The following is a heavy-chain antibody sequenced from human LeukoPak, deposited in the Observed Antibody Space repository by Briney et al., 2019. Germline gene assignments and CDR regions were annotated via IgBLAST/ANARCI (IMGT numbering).Heavy chain of an antibody. CDR1: DGSISSSSYY. Sequence: SETLSLTCTVSDGSISSSSYYWGWIRQPPGKGLEWIGSIYYSGSTYYNPSLKSRVTISVDTSKNQFSLKLSSVTAADTAVYYCARHSGDGYNLFLDYWGQGTLVTVSS. D-gene: IGHD5-12*01. CDR3: ARHSGDGYNLFLDY. CDR2: IYYSGST. V-gene: IGHV4-39*01. J-gene: IGHJ4*02.